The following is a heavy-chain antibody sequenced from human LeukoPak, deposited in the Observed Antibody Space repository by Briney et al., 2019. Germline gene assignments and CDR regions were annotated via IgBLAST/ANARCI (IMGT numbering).Heavy chain of an antibody. J-gene: IGHJ4*02. CDR3: ARGGTDLRWVFEY. V-gene: IGHV4-4*02. D-gene: IGHD4-23*01. CDR1: GGSISSGNW. CDR2: IHHNGNI. Sequence: SETLSLTCAVFGGSISSGNWWSWVRQPPGKGLEWIAEIHHNGNINYNPSLKSRVTISIHKSNNQFSLKLNSVTAADTAVYYCARGGTDLRWVFEYWGQGTLFTVSS.